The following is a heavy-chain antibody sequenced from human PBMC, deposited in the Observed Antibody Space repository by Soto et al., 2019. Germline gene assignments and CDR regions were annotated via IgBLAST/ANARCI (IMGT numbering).Heavy chain of an antibody. CDR3: ARSSGNGTFRY. V-gene: IGHV4-59*08. Sequence: PSETLSLTCTVSGGSISSYYWSWIRQPPGKGLEWIGNIYYSGSTNYNPSLKSRVTISVDTSKNQFSLKLSSVTAADTAVFYCARSSGNGTFRYWGQGTLVTVSS. J-gene: IGHJ4*02. CDR1: GGSISSYY. D-gene: IGHD1-7*01. CDR2: IYYSGST.